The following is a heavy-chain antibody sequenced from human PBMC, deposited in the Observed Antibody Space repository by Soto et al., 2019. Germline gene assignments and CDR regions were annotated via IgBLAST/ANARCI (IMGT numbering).Heavy chain of an antibody. CDR2: IYYSGST. Sequence: PSETRSLTCTGSGGSISSGGYYWSWIRQPPGKGLEWIGYIYYSGSTYYNPSLKSRVTISVDTSKNQFSLKLSSVTAADTAVYYCARDLGGYLHYWAQGTLVTVS. CDR1: GGSISSGGYY. CDR3: ARDLGGYLHY. V-gene: IGHV4-30-4*01. D-gene: IGHD3-22*01. J-gene: IGHJ4*02.